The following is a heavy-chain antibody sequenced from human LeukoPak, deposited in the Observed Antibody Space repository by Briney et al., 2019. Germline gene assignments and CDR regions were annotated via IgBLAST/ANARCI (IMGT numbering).Heavy chain of an antibody. V-gene: IGHV4-31*03. D-gene: IGHD2-2*01. J-gene: IGHJ5*02. CDR3: ARDSTLGRPGWFDP. Sequence: SETLSLTCTVSGGSIRSGGYYWSWIRQHPGKDLEWIGYIYYSGSTYYNPSLKSRVTISVDTSKNQFSLKLSSVTAADTAVYYCARDSTLGRPGWFDPWGQGTLVTVSS. CDR1: GGSIRSGGYY. CDR2: IYYSGST.